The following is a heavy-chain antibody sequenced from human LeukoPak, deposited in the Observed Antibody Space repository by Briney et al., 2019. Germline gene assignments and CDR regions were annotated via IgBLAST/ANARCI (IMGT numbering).Heavy chain of an antibody. D-gene: IGHD4-17*01. CDR2: ISYDGSNK. J-gene: IGHJ4*02. Sequence: GGSLRLSCAASGFTFSSYGMHWVRQAPGKGLEWVAVISYDGSNKYYADSVKGRFTISRDNSKNTLYLQMNSLRAEDTAVYYCAREYGEGYFDYWGQGTLVTVPS. CDR3: AREYGEGYFDY. CDR1: GFTFSSYG. V-gene: IGHV3-30*03.